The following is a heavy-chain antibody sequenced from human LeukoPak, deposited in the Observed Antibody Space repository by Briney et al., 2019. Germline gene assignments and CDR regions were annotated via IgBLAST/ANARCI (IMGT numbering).Heavy chain of an antibody. D-gene: IGHD6-6*01. CDR3: ARHPFRGIAARPRLADY. Sequence: SETLSLTCAVSGGSFGGYYWSWIRQPPGKGLEWIGEINHSGSTNYNPSLKSRVTISVDTSKNQFSLKLSSVTAADTAVYYCARHPFRGIAARPRLADYWGQGTLVTVSS. CDR1: GGSFGGYY. J-gene: IGHJ4*02. V-gene: IGHV4-34*01. CDR2: INHSGST.